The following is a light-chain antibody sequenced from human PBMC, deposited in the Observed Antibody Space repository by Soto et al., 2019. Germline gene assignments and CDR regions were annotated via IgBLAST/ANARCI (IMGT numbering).Light chain of an antibody. Sequence: QSALTQPASVSGSPGQSITISCTGTSSDVGGYNYVSWYQQHPGKAPKVMIYEVSNRPPGVSNRFSGSKSGNTASLTISGLQAEDEADYYCSSYTRSSTRVFGGGTKLTVL. V-gene: IGLV2-14*01. CDR1: SSDVGGYNY. J-gene: IGLJ3*02. CDR2: EVS. CDR3: SSYTRSSTRV.